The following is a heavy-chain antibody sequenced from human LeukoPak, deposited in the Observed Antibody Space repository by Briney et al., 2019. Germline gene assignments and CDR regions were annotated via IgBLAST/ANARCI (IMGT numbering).Heavy chain of an antibody. CDR3: AREEGYGRQYDN. Sequence: ASVKVSCKPSGYTFTKYPIHWVRQAPGQRLEWMGWINTGNANTKYSEKLQGRVTITRDTSATTAYMELSSLTSEDTAVYYCAREEGYGRQYDNWGQGTLVTVSS. J-gene: IGHJ4*02. V-gene: IGHV1-3*04. D-gene: IGHD5-18*01. CDR1: GYTFTKYP. CDR2: INTGNANT.